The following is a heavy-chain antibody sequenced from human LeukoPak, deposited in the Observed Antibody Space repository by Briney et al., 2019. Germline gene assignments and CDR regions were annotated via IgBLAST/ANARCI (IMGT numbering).Heavy chain of an antibody. CDR2: IKPDGSEG. V-gene: IGHV3-7*05. CDR1: GFTFSHYW. D-gene: IGHD1-26*01. Sequence: GGSLRLSCAASGFTFSHYWMSWVRQAPGKGLEWVANIKPDGSEGYHVDSVKGRFTISRDSAKNSLFLQMNSLRADDTAVYYCARGTREPVWGQGTTVTVSS. J-gene: IGHJ6*02. CDR3: ARGTREPV.